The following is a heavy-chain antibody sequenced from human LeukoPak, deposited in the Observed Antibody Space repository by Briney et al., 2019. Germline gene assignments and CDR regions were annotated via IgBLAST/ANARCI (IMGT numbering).Heavy chain of an antibody. CDR1: GGSISSGSYY. CDR2: IYTSGST. D-gene: IGHD2-2*01. J-gene: IGHJ3*02. CDR3: ARVMVVPAGDAFDI. Sequence: SQTLSLTCTVSGGSISSGSYYWSWIRQPAGKGLEWIGRIYTSGSTNYNPSLKSRVTISVDTSKNQFSLKLSSVTAADTAVYCCARVMVVPAGDAFDIWGQGTMVTVSS. V-gene: IGHV4-61*02.